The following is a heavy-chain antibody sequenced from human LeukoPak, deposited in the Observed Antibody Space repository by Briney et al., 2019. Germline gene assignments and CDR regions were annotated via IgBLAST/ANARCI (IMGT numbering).Heavy chain of an antibody. D-gene: IGHD5-12*01. J-gene: IGHJ4*02. V-gene: IGHV3-66*02. CDR2: IYTADGT. CDR3: ARHGAYEENYFDF. Sequence: GGSLRLSCAASGFVVNNNFMSWVRQAPGKELEWVAVIYTADGTHYADSVKGRFTISRDSSRNTLYLQMNSLRGEGTAVYYCARHGAYEENYFDFWGQGTQVTVSS. CDR1: GFVVNNNF.